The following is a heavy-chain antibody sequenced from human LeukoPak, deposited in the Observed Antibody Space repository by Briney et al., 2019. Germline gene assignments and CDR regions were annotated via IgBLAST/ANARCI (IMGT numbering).Heavy chain of an antibody. CDR1: GFTGSSIY. J-gene: IGHJ4*02. D-gene: IGHD3-10*01. V-gene: IGHV3-53*01. CDR2: IYPDGRT. CDR3: ATLKGWYGEGCFDC. Sequence: PGGTLRFSCAASGFTGSSIYMGWDRQAPGKELDWVSVIYPDGRTYYTESVKGRFTISRDSSENSLLLQRNSLRAEDTAVYYCATLKGWYGEGCFDCWGQGTLVTVSS.